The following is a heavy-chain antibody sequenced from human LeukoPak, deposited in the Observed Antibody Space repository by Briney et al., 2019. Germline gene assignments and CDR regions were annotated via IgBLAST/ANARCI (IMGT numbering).Heavy chain of an antibody. CDR2: ISVSGGST. CDR3: ANALRPGSLGCFDY. D-gene: IGHD4-17*01. J-gene: IGHJ4*02. Sequence: GGSLRPFFAAAGFTVSSYSVSSVRQAPGKGLEWVSAISVSGGSTYYADSVKGRFTISSDNSKNTLYLQMNSLRAEDTAVYYCANALRPGSLGCFDYWGQGTLVTVSS. V-gene: IGHV3-23*01. CDR1: GFTVSSYS.